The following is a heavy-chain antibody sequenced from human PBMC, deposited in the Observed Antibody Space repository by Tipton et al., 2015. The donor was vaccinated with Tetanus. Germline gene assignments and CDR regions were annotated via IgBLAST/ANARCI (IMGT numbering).Heavy chain of an antibody. CDR2: IYYTGST. J-gene: IGHJ3*02. V-gene: IGHV4-39*01. Sequence: GLVKPSEPLSLTCTVSGGSISSPNYYWGWIRQPPGKGPEWIGSIYYTGSTYYNPSLKSRVAISEDTSKNQFSLKLSSVIAADTAMYYCARWTASGKGAFDIWGQGTMVTVSS. CDR3: ARWTASGKGAFDI. CDR1: GGSISSPNYY. D-gene: IGHD3/OR15-3a*01.